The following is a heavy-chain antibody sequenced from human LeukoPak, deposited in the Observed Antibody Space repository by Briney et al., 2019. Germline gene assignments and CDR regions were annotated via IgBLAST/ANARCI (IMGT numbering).Heavy chain of an antibody. CDR2: ISYDGSNK. V-gene: IGHV3-30*18. D-gene: IGHD5-18*01. Sequence: GRSLRLSCAAPGFTFSSYGMHWVRQAPGKGLEGVAVISYDGSNKYYADSVKGRFTISRDNSKNTLYLQMNSLRAEDTAVYYCAKDTDTAMVNNYFDYWGQGTLVTVSS. CDR1: GFTFSSYG. CDR3: AKDTDTAMVNNYFDY. J-gene: IGHJ4*02.